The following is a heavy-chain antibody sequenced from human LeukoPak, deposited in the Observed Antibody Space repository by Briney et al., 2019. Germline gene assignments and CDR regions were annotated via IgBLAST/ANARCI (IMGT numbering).Heavy chain of an antibody. V-gene: IGHV1-2*06. CDR2: INPNSGGT. CDR3: ARDRPYLGDCSSTSCYRASYYYYGMDV. J-gene: IGHJ6*02. Sequence: GASVKVSCKASGYTFTCYYMHWVRQAPGQGIEWMGRINPNSGGTNYAQKFQGRVTMTRDTSISTAYMELSRLRSDDTAVYYCARDRPYLGDCSSTSCYRASYYYYGMDVWGQGTTVTVSS. D-gene: IGHD2-2*02. CDR1: GYTFTCYY.